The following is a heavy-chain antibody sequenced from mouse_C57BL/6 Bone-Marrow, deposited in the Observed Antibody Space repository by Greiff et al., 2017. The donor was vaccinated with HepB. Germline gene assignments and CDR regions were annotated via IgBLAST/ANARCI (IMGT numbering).Heavy chain of an antibody. D-gene: IGHD2-3*01. CDR1: GYTFTDYY. CDR2: INPYNGGT. J-gene: IGHJ2*01. CDR3: ARSDGYYDY. Sequence: GQLQQSGPVLVKPGASVKMSCKASGYTFTDYYMNWVKQSHGKSLEWIGVINPYNGGTSYNQKFKGKATLTVDKSSSTAYMELNSLTSEDSAVYYCARSDGYYDYWGQGTTLTVSS. V-gene: IGHV1-19*01.